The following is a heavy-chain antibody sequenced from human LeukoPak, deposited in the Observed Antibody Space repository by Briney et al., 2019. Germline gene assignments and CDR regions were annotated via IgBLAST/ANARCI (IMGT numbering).Heavy chain of an antibody. D-gene: IGHD1-26*01. CDR3: ARRYKGGSYLGPILLGREFDY. CDR1: GGSFSGYY. V-gene: IGHV4-34*01. Sequence: PSETLSLTCAVYGGSFSGYYWSWIRQPPGKGLEWIGEINHSGSTNYNPSLKSRVTISVDTSKNQFSLKLSSVTAADTAVYYCARRYKGGSYLGPILLGREFDYWGQGTLVTVSS. CDR2: INHSGST. J-gene: IGHJ4*02.